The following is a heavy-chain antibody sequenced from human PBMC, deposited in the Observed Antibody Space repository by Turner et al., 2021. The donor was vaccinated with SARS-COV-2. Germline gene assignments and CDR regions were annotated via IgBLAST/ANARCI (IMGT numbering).Heavy chain of an antibody. CDR3: AKFMYYYESSGYSTIDY. CDR2: ISYDGSNK. J-gene: IGHJ4*02. Sequence: QVQLVESGGGVVQPGRSLRLSCSASEFPLSSYSMHWVRQAPGKGLEWVAVISYDGSNKYYADSVKGRFTISRDNSKNTLYLQMNSLRAEDTAVYYCAKFMYYYESSGYSTIDYWGQGTLVTVSS. V-gene: IGHV3-30*18. CDR1: EFPLSSYS. D-gene: IGHD3-22*01.